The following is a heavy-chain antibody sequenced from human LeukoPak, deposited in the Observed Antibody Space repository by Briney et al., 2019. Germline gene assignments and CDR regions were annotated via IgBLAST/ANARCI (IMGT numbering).Heavy chain of an antibody. CDR3: ARDRKRAYYYYYGMDV. CDR2: IWYDGSTK. J-gene: IGHJ6*02. D-gene: IGHD1-14*01. Sequence: PGRSLRLSCTASAFMFNNFGMHWVRQAPGKGLEWVAVIWYDGSTKYYADSVKGRFTISRDNSKNTLYLQMNSLRAEDTAVYYCARDRKRAYYYYYGMDVWGQGTTVTVSS. CDR1: AFMFNNFG. V-gene: IGHV3-33*08.